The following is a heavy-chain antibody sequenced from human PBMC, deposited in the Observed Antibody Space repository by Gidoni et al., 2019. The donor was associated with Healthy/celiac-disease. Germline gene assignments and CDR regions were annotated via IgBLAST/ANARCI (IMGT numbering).Heavy chain of an antibody. CDR3: ARVPKYYYDSSAGAFDI. Sequence: VKPSQTLSLTCAVSGGSISSGGYSWSWIRQPPGKGLEWIGYIYHSGSTYYNPSLKSRVTISVDRSKNQFSLKLSSVTAADTAVYYCARVPKYYYDSSAGAFDIWGQGTMVTVSS. V-gene: IGHV4-30-2*01. D-gene: IGHD3-22*01. CDR2: IYHSGST. CDR1: GGSISSGGYS. J-gene: IGHJ3*02.